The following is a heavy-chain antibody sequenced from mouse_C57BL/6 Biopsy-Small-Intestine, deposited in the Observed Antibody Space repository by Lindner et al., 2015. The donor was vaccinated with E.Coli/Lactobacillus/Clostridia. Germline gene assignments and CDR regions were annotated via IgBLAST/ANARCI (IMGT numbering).Heavy chain of an antibody. CDR2: INCNSGGT. CDR3: ARDATYRYGSGEDDYFDP. Sequence: SVKVSCKASGYTFTAYYMHWVRQAPGQGLEWMGRINCNSGGTNYAQKFQGRVTMTRDTSISTAYMELSRLRSDDTAVYYCARDATYRYGSGEDDYFDPWGQGTLVTVSS. CDR1: GYTFTAYY. J-gene: IGHJ4*01. D-gene: IGHD2-2*01. V-gene: IGHV1-64*01.